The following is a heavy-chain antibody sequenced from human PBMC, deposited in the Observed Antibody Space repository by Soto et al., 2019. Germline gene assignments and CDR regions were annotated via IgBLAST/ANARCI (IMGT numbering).Heavy chain of an antibody. CDR3: ARRWGYDASDI. D-gene: IGHD3-16*01. CDR1: GFTFSSYG. Sequence: GGSLRLSCAASGFTFSSYGMHWVRQAPGKGLEWVAVIWYDGSNKYYADSVKGRFTISRDNSKNTLYLQMNSLRAEDTAVYYCARRWGYDASDIWGQGTLVTLSS. V-gene: IGHV3-33*01. CDR2: IWYDGSNK. J-gene: IGHJ3*02.